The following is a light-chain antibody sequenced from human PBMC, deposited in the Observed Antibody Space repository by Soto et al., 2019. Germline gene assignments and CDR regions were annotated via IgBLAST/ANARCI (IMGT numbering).Light chain of an antibody. CDR2: DAS. Sequence: IHITHSPSSLSASLGYIVTISCQASQDITNYLNWYQQKPGKAPRLLLYDASSLETGVPSRFSGSGSGTEFTLTISSLQPEDFATYYCQQASSFPQTFGQGTRLEIK. J-gene: IGKJ5*01. V-gene: IGKV1-33*01. CDR3: QQASSFPQT. CDR1: QDITNY.